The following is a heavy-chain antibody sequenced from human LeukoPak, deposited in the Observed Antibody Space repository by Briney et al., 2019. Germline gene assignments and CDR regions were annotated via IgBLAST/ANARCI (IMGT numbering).Heavy chain of an antibody. Sequence: GGSLRLSCAASGFTFSTQKMNWVRQGPGKGLEWIAYIGSSNGDIKYADSVKGRFTISRDNAKNSLFLQMNSLRAEDTAVYYCAKQPRRGYTMIVVVITPTGYYFDYWGQGTLVTVSS. CDR3: AKQPRRGYTMIVVVITPTGYYFDY. CDR1: GFTFSTQK. CDR2: IGSSNGDI. J-gene: IGHJ4*02. D-gene: IGHD3-22*01. V-gene: IGHV3-48*01.